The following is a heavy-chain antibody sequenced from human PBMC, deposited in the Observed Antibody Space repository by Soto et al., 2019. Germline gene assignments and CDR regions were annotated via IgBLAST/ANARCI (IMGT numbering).Heavy chain of an antibody. CDR1: GGSISSGGYY. V-gene: IGHV4-31*03. J-gene: IGHJ6*02. CDR2: IYYSGST. CDR3: AREGPMRYYYYYGMDV. Sequence: TLSLTCTVSGGSISSGGYYWSWIRQHPGKGLEWIGYIYYSGSTYYNPSLKSRVTISVDTSKNQFSLKLSSVTAADTAVYYCAREGPMRYYYYYGMDVWGQGTTVTVSS.